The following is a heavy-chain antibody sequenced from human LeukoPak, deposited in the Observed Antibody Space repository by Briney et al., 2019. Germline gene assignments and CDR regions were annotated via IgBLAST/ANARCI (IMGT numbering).Heavy chain of an antibody. Sequence: GGSLRLSCAASGFTLSYYWMSWVRQAPGKGLEWVANIQEDGSNRYYVGSVEGRFTISRDNAKNSVYLQMNSLRAEDTAVYYCAREARGTRAAFDIWGRGTMVTVS. V-gene: IGHV3-7*01. D-gene: IGHD1-1*01. J-gene: IGHJ3*02. CDR2: IQEDGSNR. CDR1: GFTLSYYW. CDR3: AREARGTRAAFDI.